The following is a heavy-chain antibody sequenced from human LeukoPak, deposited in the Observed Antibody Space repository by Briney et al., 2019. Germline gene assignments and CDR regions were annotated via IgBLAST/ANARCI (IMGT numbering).Heavy chain of an antibody. CDR3: VRGSTGAFDP. CDR1: GDSISNHY. V-gene: IGHV4-59*11. D-gene: IGHD1-1*01. J-gene: IGHJ5*02. Sequence: SETLSLTCADAGDSISNHYWRWIRQPPGKGLEWMGYIYYSGSSNYNPSLKSRVTMSVDTSRNQFSLKLSSVTAADTAVYYCVRGSTGAFDPWGQGTLVTVSS. CDR2: IYYSGSS.